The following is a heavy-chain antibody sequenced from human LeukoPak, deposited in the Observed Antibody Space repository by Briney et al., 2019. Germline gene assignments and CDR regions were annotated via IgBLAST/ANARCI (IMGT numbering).Heavy chain of an antibody. V-gene: IGHV4-39*07. Sequence: SETLSLTCTVSGGSISSSSYYWGWIRQPPGKGLEWIGSIYYSGSTYYNPSLKSRVTISVDASKNQFSLKLSSVTAADTAVYYCARDADRFWIWFDPWGQGTLVTVSS. D-gene: IGHD3-3*01. CDR3: ARDADRFWIWFDP. CDR2: IYYSGST. CDR1: GGSISSSSYY. J-gene: IGHJ5*02.